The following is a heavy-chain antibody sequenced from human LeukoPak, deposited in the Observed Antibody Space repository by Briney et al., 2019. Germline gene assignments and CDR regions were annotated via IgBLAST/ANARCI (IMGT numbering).Heavy chain of an antibody. CDR2: ISWNSGSI. Sequence: SLRLSCAASGFTFDDYAMHWVRQAPGKGLEWVSGISWNSGSIGYADSVKGRFTISRDNAKNSLYLQMNSLRAEDTALYYCAKDIVLMVYAAGFDIWGQGTMVTVSS. CDR1: GFTFDDYA. D-gene: IGHD2-8*01. V-gene: IGHV3-9*01. J-gene: IGHJ3*02. CDR3: AKDIVLMVYAAGFDI.